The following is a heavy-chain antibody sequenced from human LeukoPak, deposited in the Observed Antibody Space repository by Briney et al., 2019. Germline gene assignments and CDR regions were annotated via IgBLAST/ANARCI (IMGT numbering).Heavy chain of an antibody. V-gene: IGHV3-23*01. Sequence: GGTVGLPCVASGFTFSNYAIRWVRQAPGKGLEWVSAISGRCGNTYYVDSVKGRYTIHRDNSKNTLYLQMNRLRAEDTAVYFCAKDTSSSGSYFDYWGQGTLVTHSS. CDR2: ISGRCGNT. CDR1: GFTFSNYA. CDR3: AKDTSSSGSYFDY. D-gene: IGHD3-10*01. J-gene: IGHJ4*02.